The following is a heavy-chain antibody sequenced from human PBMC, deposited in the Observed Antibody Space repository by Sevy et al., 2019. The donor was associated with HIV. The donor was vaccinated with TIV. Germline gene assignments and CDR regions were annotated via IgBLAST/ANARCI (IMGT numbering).Heavy chain of an antibody. V-gene: IGHV3-21*01. CDR2: ISSSSTYI. D-gene: IGHD2-15*01. CDR3: ARDLVIPATTDYFYYGMDV. J-gene: IGHJ6*02. CDR1: GFTIRTYN. Sequence: GGSLRLSCAASGFTIRTYNMNRVRQAPRKGLEWVSSISSSSTYIYYADSVKGRFTISRDNAKNSLYLQMSSLRAEDTAVYYCARDLVIPATTDYFYYGMDVWGQGTTVTVSS.